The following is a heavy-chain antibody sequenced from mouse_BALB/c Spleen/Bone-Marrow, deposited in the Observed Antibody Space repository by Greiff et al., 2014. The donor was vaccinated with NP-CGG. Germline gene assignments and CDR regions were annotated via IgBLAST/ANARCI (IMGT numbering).Heavy chain of an antibody. CDR2: INPYNDGT. D-gene: IGHD5-1-1*01. CDR3: ARGSLYLFAY. J-gene: IGHJ3*01. Sequence: VHVKQSGPELVKPGASVKMSCKASGYTFTSYVMHWVKQKPGQGLEWIGYINPYNDGTKYNEKFKGKATLTSDKSSSTAYMELSSLTSEDSAVYYCARGSLYLFAYWGQGTLDTVSA. CDR1: GYTFTSYV. V-gene: IGHV1-14*01.